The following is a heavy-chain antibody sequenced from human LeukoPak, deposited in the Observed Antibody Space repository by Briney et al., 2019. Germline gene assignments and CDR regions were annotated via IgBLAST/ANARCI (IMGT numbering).Heavy chain of an antibody. CDR3: AREMVLVATIVFDY. D-gene: IGHD5-12*01. Sequence: PGGSLRLSCAISGFTFSACELTWVRQAPGKGLEWVSYISSTSSTIYYADSVKGRFTISRDNAKNSLYLQMNSLRDEDTAVYYCAREMVLVATIVFDYWGQGTLVTVSS. CDR2: ISSTSSTI. V-gene: IGHV3-48*03. J-gene: IGHJ4*02. CDR1: GFTFSACE.